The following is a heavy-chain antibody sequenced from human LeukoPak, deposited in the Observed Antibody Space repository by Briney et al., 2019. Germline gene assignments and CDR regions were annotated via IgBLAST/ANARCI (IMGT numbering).Heavy chain of an antibody. CDR1: GFTFSSYA. J-gene: IGHJ6*03. CDR3: AKDGSWGDYYFYFYMDA. CDR2: ISGSGYYT. V-gene: IGHV3-23*01. D-gene: IGHD3-16*01. Sequence: GGSLRLSCAASGFTFSSYAMSWVRQAPGKGLEWVSGISGSGYYTYYADSVKGRFTISRDNSKNTLYIQMNSLRAEDTAVYYCAKDGSWGDYYFYFYMDAWGKGTTVTVSS.